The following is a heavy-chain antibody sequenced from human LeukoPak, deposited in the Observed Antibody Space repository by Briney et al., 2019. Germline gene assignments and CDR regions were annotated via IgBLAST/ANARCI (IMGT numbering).Heavy chain of an antibody. D-gene: IGHD3-9*01. Sequence: SETLSLTCTVSGGSISSNSYYWGWIRQPPGKGLEWIGSIYYSGSTYYNPSLKSRVTISVDTSKNQFSLKLNSVTAADTAVYYCARTATNYDILTGYNNKFDPWGQGTLVTVSS. CDR3: ARTATNYDILTGYNNKFDP. CDR2: IYYSGST. CDR1: GGSISSNSYY. J-gene: IGHJ5*02. V-gene: IGHV4-39*01.